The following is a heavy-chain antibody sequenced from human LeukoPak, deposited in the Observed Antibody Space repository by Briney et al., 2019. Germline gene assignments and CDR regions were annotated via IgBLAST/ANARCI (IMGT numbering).Heavy chain of an antibody. CDR1: GFPFSNAW. CDR3: TTEIH. J-gene: IGHJ4*02. Sequence: GRSQRLSCAASGFPFSNAWMSWFRQAPGKGLEWVGRIKSKSDGGTTDYAAPVKGRFTISRDDSENMLYLQMNSLKTEDTGVYYCTTEIHWGQGTLVTVSS. CDR2: IKSKSDGGTT. V-gene: IGHV3-15*01.